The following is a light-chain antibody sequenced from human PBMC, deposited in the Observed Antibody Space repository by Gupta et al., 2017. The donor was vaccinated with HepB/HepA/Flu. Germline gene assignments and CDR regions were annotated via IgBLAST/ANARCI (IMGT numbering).Light chain of an antibody. CDR3: QQANSFPLT. Sequence: DLQMTQPPSSVSASVGDRVITTCRASQDISNWLAWYQQKPGTAPNLLIYAASSLQRGVPPRFSGRGSGTDFTLTISSLQPEDFATYYCQQANSFPLTFGGGTKVEIK. J-gene: IGKJ4*01. CDR1: QDISNW. V-gene: IGKV1-12*01. CDR2: AAS.